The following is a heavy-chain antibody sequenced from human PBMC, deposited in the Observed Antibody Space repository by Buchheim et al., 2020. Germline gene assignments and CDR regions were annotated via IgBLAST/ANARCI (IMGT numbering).Heavy chain of an antibody. D-gene: IGHD3-9*01. CDR3: ARDRAGYCQTE. CDR1: GYSFSSYG. CDR2: ISGDSSMK. V-gene: IGHV3-48*02. Sequence: EVQLVESGGGLVQRGGSLRLSCAASGYSFSSYGINWVRQAPGKGLEWVSYISGDSSMKWYAASVKGRFTISRDTAKNLVFLQMNSLRDEDTAVYFCARDRAGYCQTEWGQGT. J-gene: IGHJ4*02.